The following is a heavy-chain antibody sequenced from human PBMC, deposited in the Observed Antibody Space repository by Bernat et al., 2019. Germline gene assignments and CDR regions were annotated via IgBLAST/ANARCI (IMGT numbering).Heavy chain of an antibody. CDR3: AREKIRGAVAGAPFDY. J-gene: IGHJ4*02. V-gene: IGHV4-31*03. Sequence: QVQLQESGPGLVKPSQTLSLTCSVSVGSISSGGYYWSWIRQHPGKGLEWIGYIYYTGNTYYNPSLKSRVTISLDTSKNQFSLKLSSVTAADMAVYYCAREKIRGAVAGAPFDYWGQGTLVTVSS. CDR1: VGSISSGGYY. D-gene: IGHD6-19*01. CDR2: IYYTGNT.